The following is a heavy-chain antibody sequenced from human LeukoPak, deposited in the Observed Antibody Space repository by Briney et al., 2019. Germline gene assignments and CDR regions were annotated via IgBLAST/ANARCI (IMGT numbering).Heavy chain of an antibody. Sequence: PSETLSLTCTVSGGSVSSGSHFWSWIRQPPGKGLEWIAYIYHSGSTNYNPSLKSRVTMSLDTSKNHFSLKLSSVTAADTAVYYCASGRGYSGLYYFDYWGQGTLVTVSS. CDR3: ASGRGYSGLYYFDY. CDR1: GGSVSSGSHF. D-gene: IGHD5-12*01. V-gene: IGHV4-61*03. CDR2: IYHSGST. J-gene: IGHJ4*02.